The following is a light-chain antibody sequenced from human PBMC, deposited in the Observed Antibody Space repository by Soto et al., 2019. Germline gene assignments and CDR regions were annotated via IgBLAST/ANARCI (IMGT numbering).Light chain of an antibody. V-gene: IGKV1-5*01. CDR2: DAS. CDR3: QHSLT. J-gene: IGKJ4*01. Sequence: DIQMTQSPSTLSASVGDRVTITCRASQSISSWLAWYQQKPGKAPKLLIYDASSLESGVPSRVSGSGSGTEFTLTSSSLQPDDFATYYCQHSLTFGGGTKVEIK. CDR1: QSISSW.